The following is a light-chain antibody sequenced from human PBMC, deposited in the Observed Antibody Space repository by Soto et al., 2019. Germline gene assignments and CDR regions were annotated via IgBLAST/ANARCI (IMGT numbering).Light chain of an antibody. CDR3: SSYTAKSSLI. CDR1: MRDVGAYNL. CDR2: EVR. J-gene: IGLJ2*01. V-gene: IGLV2-14*01. Sequence: QSALTQPASVSGSPGQSITISCAGSMRDVGAYNLVSWYQQHPGRAPQLIIYEVRNRPSGISFRFSGSKSGNTASLTISGLQAEDYADYYCSSYTAKSSLIFGGGTKLTVL.